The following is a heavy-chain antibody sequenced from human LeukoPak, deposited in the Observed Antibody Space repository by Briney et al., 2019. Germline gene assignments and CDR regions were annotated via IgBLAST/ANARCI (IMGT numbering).Heavy chain of an antibody. CDR3: ARVRGSSGWYSAVGY. D-gene: IGHD6-19*01. Sequence: ASVKVSCKASGYTFTGYYMHWVRQAPGQGLEWMGWINPNSGGTNHAQKFQGRVTMTRDTSISTAYMELSRLRSDDTAVYYCARVRGSSGWYSAVGYWGQGTLVTVSS. J-gene: IGHJ4*02. CDR1: GYTFTGYY. V-gene: IGHV1-2*02. CDR2: INPNSGGT.